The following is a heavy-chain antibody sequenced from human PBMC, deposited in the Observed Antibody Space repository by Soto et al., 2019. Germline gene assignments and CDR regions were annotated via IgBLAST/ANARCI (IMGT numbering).Heavy chain of an antibody. D-gene: IGHD6-19*01. Sequence: EAQLLESGGGLVQPGGSLRLSCEASGFTFISYAMSWVRQAPGKGLEWVAVISGSVGRTYYADSVKGRFTVSRNDSKNPLYLQMNNRRAEDTAVYYCAKDHLFSGWTSGGYFDYWGQGALVTVSS. CDR1: GFTFISYA. CDR3: AKDHLFSGWTSGGYFDY. J-gene: IGHJ4*02. V-gene: IGHV3-23*01. CDR2: ISGSVGRT.